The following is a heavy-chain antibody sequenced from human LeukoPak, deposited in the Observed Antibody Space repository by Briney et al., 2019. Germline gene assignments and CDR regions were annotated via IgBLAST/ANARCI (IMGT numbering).Heavy chain of an antibody. J-gene: IGHJ4*02. V-gene: IGHV3-7*01. CDR2: IRQDGNDK. D-gene: IGHD6-19*01. CDR1: RFTFSNYW. CDR3: AKLLGSSGWPFDY. Sequence: PGGSLRLSCTASRFTFSNYWMSWVRQAPGKGLEWVANIRQDGNDKKYVDSVKGRFTISRDNAKNSLYLQMNNLRAEDTAVYYCAKLLGSSGWPFDYWGQGTLVTVSS.